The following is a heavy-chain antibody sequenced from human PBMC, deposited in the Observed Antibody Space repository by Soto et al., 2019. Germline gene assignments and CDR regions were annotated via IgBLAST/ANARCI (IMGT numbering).Heavy chain of an antibody. CDR2: IYYTGST. Sequence: QVQLQESGPGLVKPSQTLSLPCTVSGGSISSGGYYWSWILQPPGKGLEWIGSIYYTGSTYYNPSLKSRGTISGDTSKQQVSLKLSSVTAADTAVYYCAMSPEATVTAFDYWGQGTLVTVSS. CDR3: AMSPEATVTAFDY. J-gene: IGHJ4*02. V-gene: IGHV4-31*03. CDR1: GGSISSGGYY. D-gene: IGHD4-17*01.